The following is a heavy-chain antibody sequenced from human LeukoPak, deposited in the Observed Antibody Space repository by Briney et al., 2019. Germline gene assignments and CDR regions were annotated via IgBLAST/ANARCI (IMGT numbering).Heavy chain of an antibody. D-gene: IGHD2-2*01. V-gene: IGHV1-69*13. Sequence: GASVKLSCKASGGTFSSYTISWVRQAPGQGLEWKGGIIPIFGTANYAQKFQGRVTITADESTSTAYMELSSLQSVDTSVYYCARKAVSASPVYYFDYYGDRTPGTVSS. CDR2: IIPIFGTA. CDR3: ARKAVSASPVYYFDY. J-gene: IGHJ4*01. CDR1: GGTFSSYT.